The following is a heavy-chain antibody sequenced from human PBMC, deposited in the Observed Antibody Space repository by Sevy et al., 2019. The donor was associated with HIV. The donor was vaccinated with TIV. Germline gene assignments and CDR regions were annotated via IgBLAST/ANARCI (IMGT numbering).Heavy chain of an antibody. Sequence: ASVKVSCKASGGIIRSNAISWVRQAPGQGLEWMGGTIAVFGTTHYAQKFQGRVTITADESRSTAYMELSSLKSEDTAVYYCTRDKNYYVSGSFDYWGQGSQVTVSS. CDR3: TRDKNYYVSGSFDY. J-gene: IGHJ4*01. V-gene: IGHV1-69*13. CDR1: GGIIRSNA. D-gene: IGHD3-10*01. CDR2: TIAVFGTT.